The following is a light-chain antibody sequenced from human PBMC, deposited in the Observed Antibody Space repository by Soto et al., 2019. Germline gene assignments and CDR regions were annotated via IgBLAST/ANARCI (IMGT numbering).Light chain of an antibody. V-gene: IGLV1-40*01. J-gene: IGLJ2*01. CDR3: QSYDRSLSGWV. CDR1: RSNIGAGYD. Sequence: QSVLTQPPSVSGAPGQRVTISCTGSRSNIGAGYDVHWYQQLPGTAPKLLIYGNSNRPSGVPDRFSGSKSGTSASLAITGLQADDEADYYCQSYDRSLSGWVFGGGTKLTVL. CDR2: GNS.